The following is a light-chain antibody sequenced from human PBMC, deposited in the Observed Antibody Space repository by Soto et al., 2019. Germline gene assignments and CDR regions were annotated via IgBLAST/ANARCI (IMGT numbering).Light chain of an antibody. J-gene: IGKJ1*01. CDR2: AAS. CDR3: QQSYSTPWT. CDR1: QSITTY. V-gene: IGKV1-39*01. Sequence: DIQMTQSPSSLSASVGDRVTITCRASQSITTYLHWYPQKPGKAPKLLIYAASSLDSGVPSTLRGSGSGTNFTLTISSLQPQDFATYYCQQSYSTPWTFGQGTKVEIK.